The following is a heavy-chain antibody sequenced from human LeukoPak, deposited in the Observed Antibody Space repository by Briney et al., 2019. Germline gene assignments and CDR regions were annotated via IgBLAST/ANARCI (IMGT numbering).Heavy chain of an antibody. V-gene: IGHV3-23*01. Sequence: PGGSLRLSCAASGLSFGSYAMGWTRQAPGQGLEWVSAISGSGSHANYAESVKGRFTISRDNSKNTLYLQMHSLIAADTAVYYCGSGPVGTTVPWGQGTLVTVSS. J-gene: IGHJ5*02. CDR3: GSGPVGTTVP. CDR2: ISGSGSHA. D-gene: IGHD1-1*01. CDR1: GLSFGSYA.